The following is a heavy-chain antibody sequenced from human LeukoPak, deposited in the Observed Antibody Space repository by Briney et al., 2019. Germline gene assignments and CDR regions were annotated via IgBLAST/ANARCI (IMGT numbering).Heavy chain of an antibody. J-gene: IGHJ4*02. CDR2: INDSGAT. CDR1: VGSFSGYS. V-gene: IGHV4-34*01. Sequence: SETLSLTCAVYVGSFSGYSWTWIRQSPEKGLEWIGEINDSGATNYNPSLMSRLTMLVDTSKNQFSLKLSSVTAADTAVYYCARDGRNLVDYIAFDYWGQGTLVTVSS. CDR3: ARDGRNLVDYIAFDY. D-gene: IGHD4-11*01.